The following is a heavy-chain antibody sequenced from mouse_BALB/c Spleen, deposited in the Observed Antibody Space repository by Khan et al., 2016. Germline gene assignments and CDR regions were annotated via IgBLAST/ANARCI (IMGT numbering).Heavy chain of an antibody. CDR2: INSYGDST. CDR1: GFTFSSYG. V-gene: IGHV5-6-3*01. J-gene: IGHJ4*01. Sequence: EVELVESGGGLVQPGGSLKLSCAASGFTFSSYGMSWFRQTPDKRLELVATINSYGDSTYYPDSVKGRFTISRDTAKNTLYLHMSSLRSEDTGMYYSARNAGAMDHWGQGTSVTVSS. CDR3: ARNAGAMDH.